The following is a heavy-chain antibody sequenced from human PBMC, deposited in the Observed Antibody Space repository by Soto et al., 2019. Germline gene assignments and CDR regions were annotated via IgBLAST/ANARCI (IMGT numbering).Heavy chain of an antibody. CDR1: GGSISSSSYY. J-gene: IGHJ3*02. V-gene: IGHV4-39*01. CDR2: IYYSGST. CDR3: ARPDYYDSSGQGAFDI. Sequence: SETLSLTCTVSGGSISSSSYYWGWIRQPPGKGLEWIGSIYYSGSTYYNPSLKSRVTISVDTSKNQFSLKLSSLTAADTAVYYCARPDYYDSSGQGAFDIWGQGTMVTVSS. D-gene: IGHD3-22*01.